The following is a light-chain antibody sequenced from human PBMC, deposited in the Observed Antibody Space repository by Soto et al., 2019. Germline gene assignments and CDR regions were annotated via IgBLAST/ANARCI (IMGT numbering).Light chain of an antibody. CDR1: SSNIGGNS. V-gene: IGLV1-51*01. CDR2: DDN. CDR3: GSWDSSLSAYV. J-gene: IGLJ1*01. Sequence: QSVLTQPRSVSAAPGQKVTISCCVSSSNIGGNSVSWYQQLPGTAPKLLIYDDNKRPSGIPDRFSGSKSGTSATLGITGFQTGDEADYYCGSWDSSLSAYVFGTGTKVTVL.